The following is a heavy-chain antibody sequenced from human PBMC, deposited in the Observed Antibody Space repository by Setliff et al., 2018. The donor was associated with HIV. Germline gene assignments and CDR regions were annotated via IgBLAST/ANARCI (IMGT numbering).Heavy chain of an antibody. CDR1: GFTFSSSA. CDR2: IQSSGIT. V-gene: IGHV3-23*01. Sequence: GGSLRLSCAASGFTFSSSAMSWVRQAPGKGLEWVSLIQSSGITYYADSVKGRFTISRDNSNNTLSLQMSRLRAEDTALYYWAKLDYYDTSGSWARKVAIDFWGRGTMVTVS. J-gene: IGHJ3*01. D-gene: IGHD3-22*01. CDR3: AKLDYYDTSGSWARKVAIDF.